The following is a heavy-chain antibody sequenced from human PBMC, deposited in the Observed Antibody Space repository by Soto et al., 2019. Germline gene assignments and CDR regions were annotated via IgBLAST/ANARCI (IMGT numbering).Heavy chain of an antibody. CDR2: IYPGDSDT. J-gene: IGHJ3*02. CDR3: ARHLYSYRWMGAFDI. Sequence: XESLKSSCKGSGYSFTSYWIGWVRQMPGKGLEWMGIIYPGDSDTRYSPSFQGQVTISADKSISTAYLQWSSLKASDTAMYYCARHLYSYRWMGAFDIWGQGKMATVS. D-gene: IGHD3-16*01. V-gene: IGHV5-51*01. CDR1: GYSFTSYW.